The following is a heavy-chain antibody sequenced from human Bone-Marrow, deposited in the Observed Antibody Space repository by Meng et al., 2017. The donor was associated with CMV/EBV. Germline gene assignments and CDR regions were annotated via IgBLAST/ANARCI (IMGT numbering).Heavy chain of an antibody. J-gene: IGHJ4*02. D-gene: IGHD6-19*01. CDR3: ARDGIAVAGTGIDY. Sequence: ASGSPFTGYHMRWVRQAPGQGLEWMGWINPNSGGTNYAQKFQGRVTMTRDTSISTAYMELSRLRSDDTAVYYCARDGIAVAGTGIDYWGQGTLVTVSS. CDR2: INPNSGGT. V-gene: IGHV1-2*02. CDR1: GSPFTGYH.